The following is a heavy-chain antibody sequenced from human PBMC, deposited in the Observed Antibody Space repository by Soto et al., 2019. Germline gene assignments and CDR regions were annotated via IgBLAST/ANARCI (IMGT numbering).Heavy chain of an antibody. Sequence: PSETLSLTCTVSGDSINNDDHFWTWIRQRPGQGLEWIGYIFYSGATYYNPSLKARVTISIDKSRKYFSLDLSSVTAADTAVYYCARFWHPGGVDDANWFDPWGQGILVTVSS. CDR2: IFYSGAT. J-gene: IGHJ5*02. CDR1: GDSINNDDHF. V-gene: IGHV4-30-4*08. CDR3: ARFWHPGGVDDANWFDP. D-gene: IGHD3-3*01.